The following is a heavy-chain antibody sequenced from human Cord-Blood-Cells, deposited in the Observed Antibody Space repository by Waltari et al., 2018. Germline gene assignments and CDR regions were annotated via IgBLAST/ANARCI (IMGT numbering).Heavy chain of an antibody. Sequence: EVQLVESGGGLVQPGRSLRLSCAASGFTFDDYAMHWVRQAPGKGLEWVSGISWNSGSIGYADSVKGRFTISRDNAKNSLYLQMNSLRAEDMALYYCAKEGSYCSGGSCYYYYMDVWGKGTTVTVSS. CDR1: GFTFDDYA. CDR2: ISWNSGSI. V-gene: IGHV3-9*03. CDR3: AKEGSYCSGGSCYYYYMDV. D-gene: IGHD2-15*01. J-gene: IGHJ6*03.